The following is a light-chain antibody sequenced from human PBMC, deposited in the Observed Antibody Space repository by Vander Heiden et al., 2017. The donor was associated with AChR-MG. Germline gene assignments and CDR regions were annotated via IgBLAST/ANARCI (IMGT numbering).Light chain of an antibody. J-gene: IGKJ1*01. Sequence: IVLTQSPGPLSLSPGESATLSCRASQSVGSSYLAWYQQKPGQAPRLLIYGAFSRATGIPDRFSGSGSGTDFTLTISRLEPEDVAVYYCQQYGRSPPTWTFGQGTKVEIK. V-gene: IGKV3-20*01. CDR2: GAF. CDR1: QSVGSSY. CDR3: QQYGRSPPTWT.